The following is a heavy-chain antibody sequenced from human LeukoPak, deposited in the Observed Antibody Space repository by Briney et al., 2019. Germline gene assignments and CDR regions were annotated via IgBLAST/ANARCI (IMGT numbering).Heavy chain of an antibody. D-gene: IGHD3-22*01. CDR3: ARVEYYYDSSGYYHQLGYFDY. CDR1: GYSISSGYY. CDR2: IYHSGST. J-gene: IGHJ4*02. Sequence: SETLSLTCTVSGYSISSGYYWGWIRQPPGKGLEWIGSIYHSGSTYYNLSLKSRVTISVDTSKNQFSLKLSSVTAADTAVYYCARVEYYYDSSGYYHQLGYFDYWGQGTLVTVSS. V-gene: IGHV4-38-2*02.